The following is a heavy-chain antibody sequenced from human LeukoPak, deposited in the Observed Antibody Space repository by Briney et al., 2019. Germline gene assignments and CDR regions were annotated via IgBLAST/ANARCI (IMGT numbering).Heavy chain of an antibody. Sequence: GGSLRLSCAASGFTFSSYGMSWVRQAPGKGLEWVSGISGSGGSTYYADSVKGRFTISRDNSKNTLYLQMNSLRAEDTAVYYCARSLIVGVSDYWGQGTLVTVSS. V-gene: IGHV3-23*01. CDR1: GFTFSSYG. CDR2: ISGSGGST. D-gene: IGHD1-26*01. J-gene: IGHJ4*02. CDR3: ARSLIVGVSDY.